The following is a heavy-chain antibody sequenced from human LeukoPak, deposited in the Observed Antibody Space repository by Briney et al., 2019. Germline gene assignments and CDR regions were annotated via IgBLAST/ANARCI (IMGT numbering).Heavy chain of an antibody. V-gene: IGHV1-3*03. CDR1: GYTFTSYA. CDR3: ARDSLQQFGIKNDY. CDR2: INAGNGNT. Sequence: ASVKVSCKASGYTFTSYAMHWVRQAPGQRLEWMGWINAGNGNTKYSQELQGRVTITRDTSASTAYMELSSLRSEDMAVYYCARDSLQQFGIKNDYWGQGTLVTVSS. D-gene: IGHD3-16*01. J-gene: IGHJ4*02.